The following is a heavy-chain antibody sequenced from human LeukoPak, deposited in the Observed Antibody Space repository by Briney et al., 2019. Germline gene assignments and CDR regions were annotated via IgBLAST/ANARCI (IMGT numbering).Heavy chain of an antibody. CDR3: ARVGYSSGWYRYYFDY. Sequence: SETLSLTCTVSGYSISSGYYWGWIRQPPGKGLEWIGSIYHSGSTYYNPSLKSRVTISVDTPKNQFSLKLSSVTAADTAVYYCARVGYSSGWYRYYFDYWGQGTLVTVSS. J-gene: IGHJ4*02. CDR1: GYSISSGYY. V-gene: IGHV4-38-2*02. CDR2: IYHSGST. D-gene: IGHD6-19*01.